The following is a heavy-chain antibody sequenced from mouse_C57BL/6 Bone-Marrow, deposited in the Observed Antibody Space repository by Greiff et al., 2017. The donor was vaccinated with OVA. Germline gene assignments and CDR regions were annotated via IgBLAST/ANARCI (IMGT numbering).Heavy chain of an antibody. CDR3: AREDYYGSSYD. Sequence: VQVVESGPELVKPGASVKISCKASGYTFTDYSINWVTPRPGPGLAWLGWIFPGSGSTYYNEKVKGKATLTVDKYSSTAYMLLSSLTSEDSAVYFCAREDYYGSSYDWGQGTLVTVSA. CDR1: GYTFTDYS. J-gene: IGHJ3*01. D-gene: IGHD1-1*01. V-gene: IGHV1-75*01. CDR2: IFPGSGST.